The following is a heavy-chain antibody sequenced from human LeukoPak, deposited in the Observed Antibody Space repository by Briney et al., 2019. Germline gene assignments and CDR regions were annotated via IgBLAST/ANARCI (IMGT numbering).Heavy chain of an antibody. CDR3: GRPTKYWLVRGNGVDV. J-gene: IGHJ6*02. D-gene: IGHD6-19*01. V-gene: IGHV3-23*01. Sequence: GASLRLSCAAFGFSFSSYAMTWVRRAPGKGLEWVSSIDAGGGDTYHSDSVKGRFTISRDNSMNTLYLQMNSLRADDTAVYYCGRPTKYWLVRGNGVDVWGQGTTVTVSS. CDR2: IDAGGGDT. CDR1: GFSFSSYA.